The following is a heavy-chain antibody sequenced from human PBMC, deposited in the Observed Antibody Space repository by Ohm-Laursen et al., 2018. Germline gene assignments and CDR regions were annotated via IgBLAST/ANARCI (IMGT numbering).Heavy chain of an antibody. D-gene: IGHD3-10*01. CDR2: IYYSGNT. V-gene: IGHV4-59*08. Sequence: GTLSLTCLVSGGSISSYYWSWIRQPPGKGLEWIAYIYYSGNTNYNPSLKSRVTISVHTSKNQFSLKLSSVTAADTAVYYCARHRGVRIDYWGQGTLVTVSS. J-gene: IGHJ4*02. CDR1: GGSISSYY. CDR3: ARHRGVRIDY.